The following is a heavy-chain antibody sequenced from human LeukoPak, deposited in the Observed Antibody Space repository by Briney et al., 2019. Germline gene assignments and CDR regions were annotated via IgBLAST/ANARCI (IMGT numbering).Heavy chain of an antibody. D-gene: IGHD1-1*01. CDR3: ATDPPWTNDAFDI. J-gene: IGHJ3*02. CDR2: IKQDGSTK. Sequence: PGGSLRLSCAGSGFTFSNYWMTWVRQAPGKGLEWVANIKQDGSTKYYVDSVKGRFTISRDNSKNSLFLQMNSLRAEDTAVYYCATDPPWTNDAFDIWGQGTMVTVSS. CDR1: GFTFSNYW. V-gene: IGHV3-7*01.